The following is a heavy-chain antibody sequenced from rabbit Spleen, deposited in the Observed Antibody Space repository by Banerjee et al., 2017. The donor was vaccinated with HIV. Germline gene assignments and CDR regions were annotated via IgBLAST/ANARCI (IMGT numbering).Heavy chain of an antibody. CDR2: INAVTGKA. D-gene: IGHD1-1*01. Sequence: QEQLVESGGGLVQPGGSLTLSCKASGFEFSRFGVSWVRQAPGKGLQWIACINAVTGKAVYATWAKGRFTFSKTSATTVTLQMTSLTAADTATYFCARDLDDVIGWNFDWWGQGPWSPS. V-gene: IGHV1S45*01. CDR1: GFEFSRFG. J-gene: IGHJ3*01. CDR3: ARDLDDVIGWNFDW.